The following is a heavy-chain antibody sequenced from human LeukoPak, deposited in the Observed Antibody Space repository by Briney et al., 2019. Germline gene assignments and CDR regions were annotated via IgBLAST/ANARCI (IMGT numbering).Heavy chain of an antibody. Sequence: SETLSLTCAVYGGSFSGYYWSWIRQPPGKGLEWIGEINHSGSTNYIPSLKSRVTISVDTSKNQFSLKLSSVTAADTAVYYCARVYCSSTSCYFHYYYGMDVWGQGTTVTVSS. V-gene: IGHV4-34*01. CDR3: ARVYCSSTSCYFHYYYGMDV. CDR2: INHSGST. CDR1: GGSFSGYY. J-gene: IGHJ6*02. D-gene: IGHD2-2*01.